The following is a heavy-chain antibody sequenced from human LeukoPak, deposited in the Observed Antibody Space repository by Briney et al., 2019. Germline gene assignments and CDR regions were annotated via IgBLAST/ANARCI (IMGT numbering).Heavy chain of an antibody. CDR3: ARDPSFDILTGYDY. D-gene: IGHD3-9*01. J-gene: IGHJ4*02. CDR1: GFTFSDYY. Sequence: GGSLRLSCAASGFTFSDYYMSWIRQAPGKGLEWVSYISSSGSTMYYADSVKGRFTISRDNAKNSLYLQMNSLRAEDTAVYYCARDPSFDILTGYDYWGQGTLVTVSS. V-gene: IGHV3-11*04. CDR2: ISSSGSTM.